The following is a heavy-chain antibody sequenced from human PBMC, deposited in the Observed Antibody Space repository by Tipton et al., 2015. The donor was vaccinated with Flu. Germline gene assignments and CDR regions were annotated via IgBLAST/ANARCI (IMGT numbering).Heavy chain of an antibody. V-gene: IGHV4-38-2*01. J-gene: IGHJ5*01. CDR3: ARRTFSNYVSEPKNWFDF. CDR2: ISHSGST. D-gene: IGHD4-11*01. Sequence: TLSLTCAVSGYSISSAYYWGWIRQPPGKGLEWIGSISHSGSTYYNPSLKSRVTMSLDTSKNQFSLKLSSVTAADTAVFYCARRTFSNYVSEPKNWFDFWGQGTLVTVSS. CDR1: GYSISSAYY.